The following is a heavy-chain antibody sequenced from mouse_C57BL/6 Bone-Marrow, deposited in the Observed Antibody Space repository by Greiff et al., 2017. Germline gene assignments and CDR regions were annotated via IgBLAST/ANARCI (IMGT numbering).Heavy chain of an antibody. Sequence: QVQLQQPGAELVKPGASVKMSCKASGYTFTSYWITWVKQWPGQGLEWIGDIYPGCGSTNYNEKFKSKATLTVDTSSSTAYMQLSSLTSEDSAVYYCARGVTTSPFYAMDYWGQGTSVTVSS. J-gene: IGHJ4*01. CDR3: ARGVTTSPFYAMDY. D-gene: IGHD2-1*01. V-gene: IGHV1-55*01. CDR1: GYTFTSYW. CDR2: IYPGCGST.